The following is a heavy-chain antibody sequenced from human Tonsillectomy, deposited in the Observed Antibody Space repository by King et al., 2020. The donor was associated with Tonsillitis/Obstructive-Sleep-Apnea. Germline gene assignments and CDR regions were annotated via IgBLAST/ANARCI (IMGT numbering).Heavy chain of an antibody. CDR3: ARGARTVTTLYIYSCDP. V-gene: IGHV1-8*01. J-gene: IGHJ5*02. D-gene: IGHD4-11*01. CDR1: GYTFTSYD. Sequence: QLVQSGAEVKKPGASVKVSCKASGYTFTSYDINWVRQATGQGLEWMGWMNPNSGNTGYAQKFQGRVTMTRNTSISTAYMELSSLRSEDTAVYYCARGARTVTTLYIYSCDPSGQRALVTVSS. CDR2: MNPNSGNT.